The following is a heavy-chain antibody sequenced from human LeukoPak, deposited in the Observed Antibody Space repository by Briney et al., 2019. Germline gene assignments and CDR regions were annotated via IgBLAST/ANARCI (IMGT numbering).Heavy chain of an antibody. CDR2: IIPIFGTA. CDR3: ARRVFGSSGYYGEN. CDR1: GGTFSSYA. V-gene: IGHV1-69*13. J-gene: IGHJ4*02. Sequence: SVNVSCKASGGTFSSYAISWVRQASGQGLEWMGGIIPIFGTANYAQKFQGRVTITADESTSTAYMELSSLRSEDTAVYYCARRVFGSSGYYGENWGQGTLVTVSS. D-gene: IGHD3-22*01.